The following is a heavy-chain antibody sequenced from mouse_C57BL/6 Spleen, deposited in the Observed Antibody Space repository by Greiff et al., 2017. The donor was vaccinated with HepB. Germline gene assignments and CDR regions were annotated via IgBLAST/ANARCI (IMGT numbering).Heavy chain of an antibody. V-gene: IGHV14-4*01. CDR2: IDPENGDT. J-gene: IGHJ2*01. CDR3: TPQSVTTAFDY. CDR1: GFNIKDDY. Sequence: VQLKHSGAELVRPGASVKLSCTASGFNIKDDYMHWVKQRPEQGLERIGWIDPENGDTESASKFQGKSTITADTSSNTDYLQPSSLKTEATAVYYCTPQSVTTAFDYWGQGTTLTVSS. D-gene: IGHD1-2*01.